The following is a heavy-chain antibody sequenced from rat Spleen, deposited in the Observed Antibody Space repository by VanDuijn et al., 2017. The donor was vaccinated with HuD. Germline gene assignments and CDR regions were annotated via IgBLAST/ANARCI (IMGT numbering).Heavy chain of an antibody. CDR1: GFSLTSYN. CDR3: ARDRMYTTDYYYEVMDA. J-gene: IGHJ4*01. V-gene: IGHV2-41*01. CDR2: IWNTGGT. Sequence: QVQLKESGPGLVQPSQTLSLTCTVAGFSLTSYNVHWVRQPPGKGLEWMGVIWNTGGTRYNSALKSRLSISKDTSKSQVFLKMNSLQTEDPATYYCARDRMYTTDYYYEVMDAWGQGASVTVSS. D-gene: IGHD1-6*01.